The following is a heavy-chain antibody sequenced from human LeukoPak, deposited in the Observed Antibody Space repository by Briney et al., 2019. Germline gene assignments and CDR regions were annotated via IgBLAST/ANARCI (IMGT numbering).Heavy chain of an antibody. J-gene: IGHJ5*02. V-gene: IGHV3-48*03. CDR3: ARAGPPAFDP. CDR2: ISYSGSTT. Sequence: GGSLRLSCAASGFTFTNFEMNWVRQAPGKGLEWVSYISYSGSTTSYADSVKGRFTISRGNAKNSLYLQMNSLRAEDTAVYYCARAGPPAFDPWGQGTLVTVSS. CDR1: GFTFTNFE.